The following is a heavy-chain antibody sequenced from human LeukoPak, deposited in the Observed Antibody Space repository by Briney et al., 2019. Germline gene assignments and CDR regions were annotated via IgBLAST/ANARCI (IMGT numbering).Heavy chain of an antibody. V-gene: IGHV3-9*03. CDR2: ITWNSDNI. Sequence: GGSLRLSCAVSGFTFDDYARDWVRQAPGKGLEWVSGITWNSDNIEYADSVKGRFTISRDNAKNSLYLQMNSLRAEDMALYYCAKGGGGRLIYYYYMDVWGNGTTVTVSS. D-gene: IGHD3-16*01. CDR1: GFTFDDYA. J-gene: IGHJ6*03. CDR3: AKGGGGRLIYYYYMDV.